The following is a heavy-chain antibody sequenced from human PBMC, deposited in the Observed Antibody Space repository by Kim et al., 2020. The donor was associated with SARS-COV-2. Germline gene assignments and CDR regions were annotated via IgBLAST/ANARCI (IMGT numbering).Heavy chain of an antibody. CDR1: GGSISSYY. D-gene: IGHD1-26*01. CDR3: ARVHSGSSNFDY. Sequence: SETLSLTCTVSGGSISSYYWSWIRQPPGKGLEWIGYIYYSGSTNYNPSLKSRVTISVDTSKNQFSLKLSSVTAADTAVYYCARVHSGSSNFDYWGQGTLVTVSS. V-gene: IGHV4-59*13. CDR2: IYYSGST. J-gene: IGHJ4*02.